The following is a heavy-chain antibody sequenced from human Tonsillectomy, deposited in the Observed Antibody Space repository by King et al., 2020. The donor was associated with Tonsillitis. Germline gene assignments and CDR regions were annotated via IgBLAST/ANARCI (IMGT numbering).Heavy chain of an antibody. D-gene: IGHD3-3*01. CDR2: MNPKSGNT. V-gene: IGHV1-8*01. CDR3: ARQYDFGSVPGQIWFDP. CDR1: GYTFTSYD. Sequence: QLVQSGAEVKKPGASVKVSCKASGYTFTSYDINWVRQATGQGLEWMGWMNPKSGNTGYAQQFQGRVTMTRNTSIRTAYMELSSLRSEDTAVYSCARQYDFGSVPGQIWFDPWGQGTLVTVSS. J-gene: IGHJ5*02.